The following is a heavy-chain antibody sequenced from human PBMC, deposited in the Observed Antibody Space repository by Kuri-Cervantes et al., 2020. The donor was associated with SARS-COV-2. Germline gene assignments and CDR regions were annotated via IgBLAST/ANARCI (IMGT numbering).Heavy chain of an antibody. V-gene: IGHV3-11*03. D-gene: IGHD3-3*01. CDR1: GVSFTDYY. CDR2: ISSSSSYT. CDR3: AKYLLEYYDFWSGYYTGEYGMDV. J-gene: IGHJ6*02. Sequence: LSLTCAASGVSFTDYYMSWIRQAPGKGLEWVSYISSSSSYTNYEDSVKGRFTISRDNAKNTLYLQMNSLRAEDTAVYYCAKYLLEYYDFWSGYYTGEYGMDVWGQGTRVTVSS.